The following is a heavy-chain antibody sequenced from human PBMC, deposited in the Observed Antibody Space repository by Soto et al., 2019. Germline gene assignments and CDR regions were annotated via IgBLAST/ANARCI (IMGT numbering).Heavy chain of an antibody. CDR3: VRQRTTVFTRAYFDY. V-gene: IGHV4-39*01. CDR2: VYYRGRS. J-gene: IGHJ4*02. Sequence: PSETLSLTCTVSGGSVTNSSYSCGWILHSPGKGLEWIGSVYYRGRSYSKSSVKSRVTLSVDTSKNQFSLNFNSVTASDTALYYCVRQRTTVFTRAYFDYWGPGALVTVSS. CDR1: GGSVTNSSYS. D-gene: IGHD1-1*01.